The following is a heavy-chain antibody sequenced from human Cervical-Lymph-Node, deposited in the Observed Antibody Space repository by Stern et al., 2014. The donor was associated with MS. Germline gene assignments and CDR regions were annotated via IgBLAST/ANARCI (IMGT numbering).Heavy chain of an antibody. CDR3: ARERTPVPSNPFDI. CDR2: ISYDGGQE. V-gene: IGHV3-30-3*01. J-gene: IGHJ3*02. Sequence: VQLVESGGDVVQPGRSLRLSCAASGFTFNNYAIHWVRQAPGKGLEWVPLISYDGGQEYYTDSVKGRFTISRDNSKSKVYLQMNSLRPDDTAVYFCARERTPVPSNPFDIWGQGTMVTVSS. CDR1: GFTFNNYA. D-gene: IGHD1-14*01.